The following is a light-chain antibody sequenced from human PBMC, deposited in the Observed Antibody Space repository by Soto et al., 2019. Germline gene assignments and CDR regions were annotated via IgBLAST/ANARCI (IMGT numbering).Light chain of an antibody. CDR2: AAS. CDR3: QQSYNSPLT. J-gene: IGKJ4*01. V-gene: IGKV1-39*01. Sequence: DIEMTQSPSSLSASVGDRVTITCRASQSISSYLNWYQQKPGKAPKVLIYAASSLQSGVPSRFSGSGSGTDFTLTISNLQPEDFATYYCQQSYNSPLTFGGGTKVEIK. CDR1: QSISSY.